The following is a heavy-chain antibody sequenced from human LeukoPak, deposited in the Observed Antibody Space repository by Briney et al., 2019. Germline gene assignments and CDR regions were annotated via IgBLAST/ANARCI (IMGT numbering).Heavy chain of an antibody. CDR3: VGGQYYFDY. CDR1: GFTFSSYW. J-gene: IGHJ4*02. V-gene: IGHV3-74*01. D-gene: IGHD2-15*01. CDR2: INTDESRT. Sequence: GGSLRLSCAASGFTFSSYWMHWVRQAPGKGLVWVSRINTDESRTSYADSVKGRFTISRDNAKNTLYLQMNSLRAEDTAVYYCVGGQYYFDYWGQGTLVTVSS.